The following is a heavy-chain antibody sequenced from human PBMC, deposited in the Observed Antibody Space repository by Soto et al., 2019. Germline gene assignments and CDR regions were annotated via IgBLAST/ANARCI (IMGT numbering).Heavy chain of an antibody. CDR2: IYQSGST. J-gene: IGHJ6*02. Sequence: SETLSLTCAVSGGSISSSNWWSWVRQPPGKGLEWIGEIYQSGSTKYNPSLKSRATISVDKSKNQFSLKLSSVTAADTAVYYCARVGYCSGGSCYPVYYGMDVWGQGTTVTVSS. D-gene: IGHD2-15*01. CDR3: ARVGYCSGGSCYPVYYGMDV. CDR1: GGSISSSNW. V-gene: IGHV4-4*02.